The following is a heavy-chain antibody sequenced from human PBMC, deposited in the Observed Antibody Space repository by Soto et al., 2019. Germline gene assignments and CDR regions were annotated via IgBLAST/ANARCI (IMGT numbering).Heavy chain of an antibody. D-gene: IGHD1-26*01. CDR3: ARIFPGLGYFDL. CDR2: VNPSDGST. V-gene: IGHV1-46*01. Sequence: XAVKVSCNASGDLFISYHMHWVRQAPGQGLEWMGFVNPSDGSTNYAQEFQGRVTMTSDTSTSTVYMDLSSLRSEDTAVYYCARIFPGLGYFDLWGPGTLVTVSS. CDR1: GDLFISYH. J-gene: IGHJ4*02.